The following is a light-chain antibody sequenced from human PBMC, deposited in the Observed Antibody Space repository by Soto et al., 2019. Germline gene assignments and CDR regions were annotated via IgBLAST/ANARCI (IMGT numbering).Light chain of an antibody. CDR3: QQCGSSLWT. V-gene: IGKV3-20*01. CDR1: QSFSSTC. CDR2: GAS. J-gene: IGKJ1*01. Sequence: EIVLTQSPGTLSVSPGERATLSCRASQSFSSTCLAWYQQKPGQAPRLLIYGASSRATGIPDRFSGSGSGTDFTLTISRLEPEDFAVYYCQQCGSSLWTFGQGTKVDIK.